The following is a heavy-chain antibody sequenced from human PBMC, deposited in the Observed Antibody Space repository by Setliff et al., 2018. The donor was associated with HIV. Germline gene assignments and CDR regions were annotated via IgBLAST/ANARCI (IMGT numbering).Heavy chain of an antibody. CDR3: ARPSLGIGGGSKFDS. CDR2: FHFSGST. V-gene: IGHV4-39*01. Sequence: PSETLSLTCTVSGASMRGTNYYWGWVRQPPGKGLEWIGNFHFSGSTYYNPSLKSRVTISVDPSQNQFSLRLISVTAADAAIYYCARPSLGIGGGSKFDSWGQGIRVTVS. D-gene: IGHD3-3*01. J-gene: IGHJ4*02. CDR1: GASMRGTNYY.